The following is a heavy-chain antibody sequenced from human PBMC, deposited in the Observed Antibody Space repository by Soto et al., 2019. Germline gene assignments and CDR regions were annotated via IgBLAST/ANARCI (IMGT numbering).Heavy chain of an antibody. CDR2: ISDSGST. CDR3: ARHSYDSSGYYYYYYGMDV. D-gene: IGHD3-22*01. Sequence: QVQLQESGPGLVKPSETLSLTCTVSGGSISSFYWSWIRQSPGKGLEWIGYISDSGSTDYNPSLKSRVTISVDTSKNQFSLKLSSVTAADTAVYYCARHSYDSSGYYYYYYGMDVWGQGTTVTVSS. V-gene: IGHV4-59*08. J-gene: IGHJ6*02. CDR1: GGSISSFY.